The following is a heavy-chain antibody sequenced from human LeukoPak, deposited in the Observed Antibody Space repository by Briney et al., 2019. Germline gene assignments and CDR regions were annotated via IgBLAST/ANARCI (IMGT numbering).Heavy chain of an antibody. D-gene: IGHD3-10*01. CDR1: GFTVSSKY. CDR3: ARGLFASGSYYNFFDY. Sequence: GGSLRLSGAASGFTVSSKYMSWVRQAPGKGLEWVSVIFNGGSTYYADSVKGRFTISTDNSKNMLYLQMNSLRAEDTAVYYCARGLFASGSYYNFFDYWAQGTLVTVSS. J-gene: IGHJ4*02. CDR2: IFNGGST. V-gene: IGHV3-66*01.